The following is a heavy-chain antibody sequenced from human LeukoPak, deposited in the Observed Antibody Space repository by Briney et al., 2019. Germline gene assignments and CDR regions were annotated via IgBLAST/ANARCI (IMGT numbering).Heavy chain of an antibody. D-gene: IGHD6-6*01. CDR3: ARLTRLSTSPDRYYLDY. Sequence: SETLSLTCTVSGDSISSYYWSWIRQPPGKGLEWIGYIYTSGGTNYIPSLKGRVTISIDTSKNQFSPKLSSVTAADSDVYYCARLTRLSTSPDRYYLDYWGQGTLVTVSS. J-gene: IGHJ4*02. CDR2: IYTSGGT. CDR1: GDSISSYY. V-gene: IGHV4-4*09.